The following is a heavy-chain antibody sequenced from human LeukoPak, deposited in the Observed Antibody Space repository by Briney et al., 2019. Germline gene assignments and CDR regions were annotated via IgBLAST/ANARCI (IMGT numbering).Heavy chain of an antibody. CDR1: GFIFDNYE. J-gene: IGHJ2*01. CDR3: ARVYELLWFFDL. V-gene: IGHV3-48*03. D-gene: IGHD3-16*01. CDR2: ISTSGETI. Sequence: PGGSLRLSCAASGFIFDNYEMNWVRQTPGKGLEWVSYISTSGETIYYAASVKGRFTISRDNAKNSLYLQMNSLRAEDTAVYYCARVYELLWFFDLWGRGTLLTVSS.